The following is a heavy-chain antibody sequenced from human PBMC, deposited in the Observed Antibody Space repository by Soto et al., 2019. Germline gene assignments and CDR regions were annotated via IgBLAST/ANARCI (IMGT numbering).Heavy chain of an antibody. J-gene: IGHJ5*02. CDR1: GFTFSNHA. Sequence: GGSLRLSCAASGFTFSNHAMTWVRQAPGKGLEWVSVISGSGETSYAASVKGRITISRDNSKNTLYLQMNSLRAEDTAVYYCAREHDFWSGYYAWFGPWGQGTLVTLSS. CDR2: ISGSGET. D-gene: IGHD3-3*01. V-gene: IGHV3-23*01. CDR3: AREHDFWSGYYAWFGP.